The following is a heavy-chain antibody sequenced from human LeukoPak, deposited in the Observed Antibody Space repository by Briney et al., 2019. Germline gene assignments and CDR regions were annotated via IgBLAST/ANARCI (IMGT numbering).Heavy chain of an antibody. Sequence: ASETLSLTCTVSGGSISSSSYYWGWIRQPPGKGLEWIGSIYYSGSTYYNPSLKSRVTISVDTSKNQFSLKLSSVTAADTAVYYCARVITIVVVVAAKVRYNWFDPWGQGTLVTVSS. CDR1: GGSISSSSYY. D-gene: IGHD2-15*01. CDR2: IYYSGST. J-gene: IGHJ5*02. CDR3: ARVITIVVVVAAKVRYNWFDP. V-gene: IGHV4-39*07.